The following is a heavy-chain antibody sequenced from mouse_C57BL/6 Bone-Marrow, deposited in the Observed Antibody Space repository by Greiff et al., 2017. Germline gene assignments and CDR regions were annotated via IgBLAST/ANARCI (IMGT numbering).Heavy chain of an antibody. D-gene: IGHD1-3*01. J-gene: IGHJ4*01. V-gene: IGHV1-19*01. CDR1: GYTFTDYY. CDR3: ASIRLISYAMDY. CDR2: INPYNGGT. Sequence: VQLQQSGPVLVKPGASVKMSCKASGYTFTDYYMNWVKQSHGKSLEWIGGINPYNGGTSYNQKFKGKATLTVDKSASTAYMELNSLTSEDSAVYYCASIRLISYAMDYWGQGTSVTVSS.